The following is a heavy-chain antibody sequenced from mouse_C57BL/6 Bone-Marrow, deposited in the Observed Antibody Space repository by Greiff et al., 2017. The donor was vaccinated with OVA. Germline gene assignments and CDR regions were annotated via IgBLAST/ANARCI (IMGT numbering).Heavy chain of an antibody. CDR1: GYTFTSYT. CDR3: ERWHYCSPGYFDY. Sequence: QVQLQQSGAELARPGASVKMSCKASGYTFTSYTMHWVKQRPGQGLEWIGYINPSSGYTKYNQKFKDKATLTADKSSSTAYMQLSSLTSEDSAVYYCERWHYCSPGYFDYWGQGTTLTVSS. CDR2: INPSSGYT. D-gene: IGHD1-1*01. J-gene: IGHJ2*01. V-gene: IGHV1-4*01.